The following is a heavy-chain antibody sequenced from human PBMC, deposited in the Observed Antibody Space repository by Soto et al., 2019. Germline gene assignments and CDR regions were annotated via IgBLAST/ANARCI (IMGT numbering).Heavy chain of an antibody. V-gene: IGHV3-23*01. CDR3: ATRNYGSEFDY. Sequence: EVQLLESGGGLVQPGGSLRLYCAASGFTFSSYAMNWVRQAPGKGLEWVSVISGSGGSTYYADSVKGRFTISRDNSKNTLYLQMNSLRAEDTAVDYCATRNYGSEFDYWGQGTLVTVSS. CDR1: GFTFSSYA. CDR2: ISGSGGST. J-gene: IGHJ4*02. D-gene: IGHD3-10*01.